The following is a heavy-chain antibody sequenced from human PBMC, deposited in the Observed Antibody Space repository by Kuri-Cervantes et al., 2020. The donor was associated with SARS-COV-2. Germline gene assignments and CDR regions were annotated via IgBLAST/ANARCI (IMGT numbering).Heavy chain of an antibody. Sequence: ASVQDSCKASGYTFTSYGISWVRQAPGQGLEWMGWISAYNGNTNYAQKLQGRVTMTTVTSTSTAYMELRSLRSDDTAVYYCARVREADYDFWSGYAYWYFDLWGRGTLVTVSS. D-gene: IGHD3-3*01. CDR3: ARVREADYDFWSGYAYWYFDL. CDR1: GYTFTSYG. J-gene: IGHJ2*01. CDR2: ISAYNGNT. V-gene: IGHV1-18*01.